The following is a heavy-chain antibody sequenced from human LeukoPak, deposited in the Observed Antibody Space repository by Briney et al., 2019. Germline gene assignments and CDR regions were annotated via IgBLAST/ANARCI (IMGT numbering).Heavy chain of an antibody. D-gene: IGHD6-6*01. J-gene: IGHJ4*02. CDR3: ARVSRIAARPTIDY. Sequence: SETLSLTCTVSGGSISSGDYYWSWIRQPPGKGLEWIGYIYYSGSTYYNPSLKSRVTISVGTSKNQFSLKLSSVTAADTAVYYCARVSRIAARPTIDYWGQGTLVTVSS. CDR1: GGSISSGDYY. V-gene: IGHV4-30-4*08. CDR2: IYYSGST.